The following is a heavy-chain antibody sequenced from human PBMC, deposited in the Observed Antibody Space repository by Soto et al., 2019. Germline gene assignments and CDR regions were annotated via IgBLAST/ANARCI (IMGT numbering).Heavy chain of an antibody. CDR3: ARQQQLLSYYYYYYGMDV. CDR2: IYPGDSDT. V-gene: IGHV5-51*01. D-gene: IGHD6-13*01. J-gene: IGHJ6*02. CDR1: GYSFTSYW. Sequence: GESLKISCKGSGYSFTSYWIGWVRQMPGKGLEWMGIIYPGDSDTRYSPSFQGQVTISADKSISTAYLQWSSLKASDTAMYYCARQQQLLSYYYYYYGMDVWGQGTTVTVSS.